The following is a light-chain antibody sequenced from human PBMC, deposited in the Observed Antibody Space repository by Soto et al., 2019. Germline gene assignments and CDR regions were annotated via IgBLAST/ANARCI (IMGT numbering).Light chain of an antibody. Sequence: SYELTHPPSVSGAPGQTARITCGGNNIESKSVHWYQQRPGQAPVLVIYVDSDRPSGIPDRFSASTSGNTAALTISRVEAGDEADYYCQVWDTISDNYVFGSGTKVNVL. CDR3: QVWDTISDNYV. J-gene: IGLJ1*01. CDR2: VDS. CDR1: NIESKS. V-gene: IGLV3-21*02.